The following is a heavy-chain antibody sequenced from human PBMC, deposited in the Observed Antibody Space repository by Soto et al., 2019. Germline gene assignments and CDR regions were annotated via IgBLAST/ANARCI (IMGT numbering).Heavy chain of an antibody. V-gene: IGHV1-2*02. D-gene: IGHD6-19*01. CDR1: GYTFTSYY. CDR2: INPDSGST. CDR3: ARGPSSGSFDH. Sequence: ASVKVSCKASGYTFTSYYMHWVRQAPGQGLEWVGRINPDSGSTKYSQKFQGRVTMTRDTSISTVYLELNSLKSDDTAVYFCARGPSSGSFDHWGQGVLVTVSS. J-gene: IGHJ4*02.